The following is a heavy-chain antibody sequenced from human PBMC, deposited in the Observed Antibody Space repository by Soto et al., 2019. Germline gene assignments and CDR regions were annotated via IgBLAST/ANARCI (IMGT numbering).Heavy chain of an antibody. CDR2: ISYDGSNT. CDR3: ARVTPGNNLYYFSGLDF. J-gene: IGHJ6*02. V-gene: IGHV3-30-3*01. Sequence: GGSLRLSCVASGFTFDTYGIHWVRQAPGKGLQWVALISYDGSNTYYADSVRGRFTISRDNSKNTLYLQMNTLRPEDTGVYYCARVTPGNNLYYFSGLDFWGQGTSVTVSS. D-gene: IGHD1-1*01. CDR1: GFTFDTYG.